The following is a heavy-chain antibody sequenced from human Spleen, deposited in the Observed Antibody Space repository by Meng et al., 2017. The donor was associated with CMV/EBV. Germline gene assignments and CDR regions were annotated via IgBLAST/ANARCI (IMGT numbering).Heavy chain of an antibody. CDR2: IYYSGST. D-gene: IGHD3-3*01. CDR1: GGSGSNYY. CDR3: ARSGVYDFWSGYPNY. V-gene: IGHV4-59*02. Sequence: GSLRLSCAVYGGSGSNYYWRWIRQPPGKGLEWIVYIYYSGSTNYNPSLKSRVTISVDTSKNQFSLKLSSVTAADTAVYYCARSGVYDFWSGYPNYWGQGTLVTVSS. J-gene: IGHJ4*02.